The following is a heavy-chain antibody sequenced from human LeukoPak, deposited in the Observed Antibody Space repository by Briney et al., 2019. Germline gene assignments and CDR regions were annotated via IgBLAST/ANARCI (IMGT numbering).Heavy chain of an antibody. Sequence: ASVKVSCKASGYTFTSYGISWGRQAPGQGLEWMGWVSAYNGNTNYAQKLQGRVTMTTDTSTSTAYMELRNLRSDDTALYYCARGLVGATIGVCLDYWGQGTLVTVSS. V-gene: IGHV1-18*01. CDR3: ARGLVGATIGVCLDY. CDR1: GYTFTSYG. D-gene: IGHD1-26*01. J-gene: IGHJ4*02. CDR2: VSAYNGNT.